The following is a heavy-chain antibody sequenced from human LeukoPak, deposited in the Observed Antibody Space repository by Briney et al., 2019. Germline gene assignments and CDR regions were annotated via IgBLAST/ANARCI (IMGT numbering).Heavy chain of an antibody. CDR1: RYTFTAYY. J-gene: IGHJ3*02. CDR3: ATPVGLRYFDWLSQSDAFDI. V-gene: IGHV1-2*06. D-gene: IGHD3-9*01. CDR2: INPNSGGT. Sequence: ASVKVACKATRYTFTAYYMHWVRQAPGQGLEWMGRINPNSGGTNYAQKFQGRVTMTRDTSISTAYMELSRLRSDDTAVYYCATPVGLRYFDWLSQSDAFDIWGQGTMVTVSS.